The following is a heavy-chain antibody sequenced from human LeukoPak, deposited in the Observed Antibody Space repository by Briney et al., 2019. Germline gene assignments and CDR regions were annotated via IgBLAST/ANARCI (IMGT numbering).Heavy chain of an antibody. J-gene: IGHJ4*02. CDR2: IYHSGST. D-gene: IGHD6-13*01. V-gene: IGHV4-38-2*02. Sequence: SETLSLTCTVSGYSISSGYYWAWSRQPPGKGLEGIGTIYHSGSTYYNPSLKSRVTISVDTSKNQFSLKLSSVNAADTAVYYCVRTGYSSNWSPLDYWGQGTLVTVSS. CDR3: VRTGYSSNWSPLDY. CDR1: GYSISSGYY.